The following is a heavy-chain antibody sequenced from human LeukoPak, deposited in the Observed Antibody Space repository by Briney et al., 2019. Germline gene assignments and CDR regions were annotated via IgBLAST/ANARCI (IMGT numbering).Heavy chain of an antibody. CDR3: TRPSFDYSNYIVPDY. V-gene: IGHV3-73*01. D-gene: IGHD4-11*01. CDR2: IRSKANSYAT. Sequence: GGSLRLSCAASGFTFSSYWMSWVRQASGKGLEWVGRIRSKANSYATAYAASVKGRFTISRDDSKNTAYLQMNSLKTEDTAVYYCTRPSFDYSNYIVPDYWGQGTLVTVSS. CDR1: GFTFSSYW. J-gene: IGHJ4*02.